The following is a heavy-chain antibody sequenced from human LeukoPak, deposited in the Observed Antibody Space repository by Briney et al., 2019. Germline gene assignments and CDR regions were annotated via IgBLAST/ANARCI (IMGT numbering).Heavy chain of an antibody. J-gene: IGHJ4*02. D-gene: IGHD3-10*01. V-gene: IGHV1-18*01. CDR3: ARTDSYGSGTYAYYFDY. CDR2: ISVYNSNT. Sequence: ASVKVSCKASGYTFFSHGIAWVRQAPGQGLEWLGWISVYNSNTHYSQSLRGRVTMTTDKSTTTAYMELTNLRYDDTAVYYCARTDSYGSGTYAYYFDYWGQGTLVTVSS. CDR1: GYTFFSHG.